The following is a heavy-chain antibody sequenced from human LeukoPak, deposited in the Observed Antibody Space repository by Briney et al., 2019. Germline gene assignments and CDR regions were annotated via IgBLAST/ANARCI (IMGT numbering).Heavy chain of an antibody. CDR3: AKRYDSGTFDY. V-gene: IGHV3-23*01. D-gene: IGHD3-10*01. CDR2: ISASGSST. J-gene: IGHJ4*02. Sequence: TGGSLRLSCAASGFTFSNAWMSWVRQAPGKGLEWVSTISASGSSTYYADSVKGRFTISRDNSKNTLYLQVNSLRAEDTAVYYCAKRYDSGTFDYWGQGTLVTVSS. CDR1: GFTFSNAW.